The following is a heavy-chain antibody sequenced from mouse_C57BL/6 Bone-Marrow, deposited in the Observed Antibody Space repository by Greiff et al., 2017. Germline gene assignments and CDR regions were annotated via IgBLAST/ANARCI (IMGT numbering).Heavy chain of an antibody. J-gene: IGHJ4*01. V-gene: IGHV1-69*01. CDR3: ARNYYDGSTSYAMDF. CDR1: GYTFTSYW. Sequence: QVQLQQPGAELVMPGASVKLSCKASGYTFTSYWMHWVKQRPGQGLEWIGEIYPSDSYTNYNQKFKGKSTLTADKSSSPAYMQLSSLPSADSAVYYCARNYYDGSTSYAMDFWGQGTSVTVSS. CDR2: IYPSDSYT. D-gene: IGHD1-1*01.